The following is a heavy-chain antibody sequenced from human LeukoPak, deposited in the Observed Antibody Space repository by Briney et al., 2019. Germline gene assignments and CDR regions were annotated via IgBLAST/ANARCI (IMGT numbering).Heavy chain of an antibody. Sequence: LAGGSLRLSCAASGFTFSSYAMSWVRQAPGKGLEWVSAISGSGGSTYYADSVKGRFTISRDNSKNTLYLQMNSLRAEDTAVYYCANGYCSSTSCYTAFDIWGQGTMVTVSS. D-gene: IGHD2-2*02. J-gene: IGHJ3*02. CDR1: GFTFSSYA. V-gene: IGHV3-23*01. CDR2: ISGSGGST. CDR3: ANGYCSSTSCYTAFDI.